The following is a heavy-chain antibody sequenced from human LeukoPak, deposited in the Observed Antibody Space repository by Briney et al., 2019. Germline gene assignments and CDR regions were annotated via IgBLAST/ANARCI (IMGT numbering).Heavy chain of an antibody. D-gene: IGHD6-19*01. CDR1: GGSISSSSYY. Sequence: SSETLSLTCTVSGGSISSSSYYWGWIRQPPGKGLEWIGSIYYSGSTYYNPSLKSRVTISVDTSKNQFSLKLSSVTAADTAVYFCVKTAVGSNFFDYGGQEPRFTVPS. J-gene: IGHJ4*02. CDR3: VKTAVGSNFFDY. V-gene: IGHV4-39*01. CDR2: IYYSGST.